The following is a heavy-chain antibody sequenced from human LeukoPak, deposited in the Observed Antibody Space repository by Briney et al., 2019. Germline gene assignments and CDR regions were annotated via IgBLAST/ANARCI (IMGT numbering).Heavy chain of an antibody. D-gene: IGHD2-15*01. CDR2: VNHSGST. J-gene: IGHJ5*02. CDR1: GGSFSGYY. V-gene: IGHV4-34*01. Sequence: SETLSLTCAVYGGSFSGYYWSWIRQPPGKGLEWIGEVNHSGSTNYNPSLKSRVIISVDTSKNQFSLKLSSVTAADTAVYYCARSARYQQLLLPTNWFDPWGQGTLVTVSS. CDR3: ARSARYQQLLLPTNWFDP.